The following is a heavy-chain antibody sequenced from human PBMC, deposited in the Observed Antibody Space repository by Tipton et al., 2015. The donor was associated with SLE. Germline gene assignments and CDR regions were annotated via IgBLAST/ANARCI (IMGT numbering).Heavy chain of an antibody. CDR3: ARSGSSSLDH. CDR1: GYNFDTYW. J-gene: IGHJ4*02. V-gene: IGHV5-51*03. Sequence: QLVQSGAAAKKPGESLKISCEISGYNFDTYWVGWVRQLPGKGLDWVGIIYPGDSDTRYSPSFQGQVTISADKSISTVYLQWSSLKASDTAVYYCARSGSSSLDHWGQGTLVTVSS. D-gene: IGHD6-6*01. CDR2: IYPGDSDT.